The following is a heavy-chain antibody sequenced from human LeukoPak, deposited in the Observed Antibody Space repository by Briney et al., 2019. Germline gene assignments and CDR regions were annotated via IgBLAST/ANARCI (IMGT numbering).Heavy chain of an antibody. V-gene: IGHV4-61*01. CDR3: ARDPCGVPGYLDY. Sequence: SETLSLTCTVSGGSVSSGSYYWSWIRQPPGKGLEWIGYVYYSGSANYNPSLKSRVTISVDTSKNQFSLKLSSVTAADTAVYYCARDPCGVPGYLDYWGQGTLVTVSS. CDR2: VYYSGSA. J-gene: IGHJ4*02. CDR1: GGSVSSGSYY. D-gene: IGHD2-8*01.